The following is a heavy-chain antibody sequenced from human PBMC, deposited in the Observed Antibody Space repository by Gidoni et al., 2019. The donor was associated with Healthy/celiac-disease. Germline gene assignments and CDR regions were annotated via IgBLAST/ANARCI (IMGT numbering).Heavy chain of an antibody. CDR2: IYYSGST. J-gene: IGHJ5*02. Sequence: IGYIYYSGSTYYNPSLKSRVTISVDTSKNQFSLKLSSVTAADTAVYYCARMGRNVPPVCSSTSCLGGWFDPWGQGTLVTVSS. D-gene: IGHD2-2*01. CDR3: ARMGRNVPPVCSSTSCLGGWFDP. V-gene: IGHV4-31*02.